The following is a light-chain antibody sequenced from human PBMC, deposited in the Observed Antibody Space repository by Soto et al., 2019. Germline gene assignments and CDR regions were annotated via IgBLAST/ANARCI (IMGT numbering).Light chain of an antibody. CDR3: AALDDRLNGPV. V-gene: IGLV1-44*01. CDR1: SPNIGINT. J-gene: IGLJ3*02. Sequence: QSVLTQPPSASCTPGQRVTISCAGSSPNIGINTVNWYQHLPGMAPKLLIYSDNQRPSGVPDRFSGSKSGTSASLAISGLQSEDEADYYCAALDDRLNGPVFGGGTKLTVL. CDR2: SDN.